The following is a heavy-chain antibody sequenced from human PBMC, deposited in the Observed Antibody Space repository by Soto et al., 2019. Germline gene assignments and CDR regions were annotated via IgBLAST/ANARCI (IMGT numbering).Heavy chain of an antibody. J-gene: IGHJ3*02. CDR2: IKQDGSEK. CDR3: ARDYYSSGWSYDAFDI. V-gene: IGHV3-7*01. Sequence: GGSLRLSCAASGFTFSSYWMSWVRQAPGKGLEWVANIKQDGSEKYYVDSVKGRFTISRDNAKNSLYLQMNSLRAEDTAVYYCARDYYSSGWSYDAFDIWGQGTMVTVSS. CDR1: GFTFSSYW. D-gene: IGHD6-19*01.